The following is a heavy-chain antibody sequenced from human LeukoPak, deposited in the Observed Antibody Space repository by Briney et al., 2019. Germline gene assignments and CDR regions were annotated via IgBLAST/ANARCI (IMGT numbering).Heavy chain of an antibody. V-gene: IGHV3-30-3*01. CDR1: RFIFSKFA. CDR2: ISYDGTNK. Sequence: GGSLRLSCAASRFIFSKFAIHWVRQAPGKGLEWVAVISYDGTNKYYADSVKGRFTISRDNSKNALYLQMNSLTGEDTAMYYCARVPSSTVTTFYWGQGTFVTVSS. D-gene: IGHD4-17*01. CDR3: ARVPSSTVTTFY. J-gene: IGHJ4*02.